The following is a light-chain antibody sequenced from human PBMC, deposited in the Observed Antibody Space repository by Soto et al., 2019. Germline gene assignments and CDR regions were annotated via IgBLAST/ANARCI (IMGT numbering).Light chain of an antibody. CDR3: QHYVSSVT. V-gene: IGKV3-20*01. CDR1: QSVDSSF. J-gene: IGKJ1*01. CDR2: GAS. Sequence: ELVLTQSPGSLPLSPGERATLACRASQSVDSSFFAWYQQKPGQAPRLLIYGASNSATGIPDRFSGSGSGSDFTLTVSRPEPEDFAVYYGQHYVSSVTFGRGTKVYSK.